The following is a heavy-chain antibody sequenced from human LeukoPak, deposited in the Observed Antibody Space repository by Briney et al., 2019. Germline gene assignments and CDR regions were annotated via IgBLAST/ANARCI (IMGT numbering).Heavy chain of an antibody. D-gene: IGHD6-19*01. Sequence: GGSLRLSCAAPGFTFSTYWMSWVRQAPGKGLEWVANIKQDGSEKYYVDSVKGRFTISRDNAKNSLYLQMNSLRAEDTAVYYCARDIAVAGMEYFDYWGQGTLVTVSS. CDR1: GFTFSTYW. J-gene: IGHJ4*02. CDR3: ARDIAVAGMEYFDY. CDR2: IKQDGSEK. V-gene: IGHV3-7*01.